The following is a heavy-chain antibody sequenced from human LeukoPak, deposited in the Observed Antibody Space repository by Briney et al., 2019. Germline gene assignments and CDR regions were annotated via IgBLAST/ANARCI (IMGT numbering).Heavy chain of an antibody. J-gene: IGHJ3*02. D-gene: IGHD1-26*01. CDR1: GGSISSYY. CDR2: FYTGGNT. CDR3: ARDNWSYDTDAFDI. Sequence: SETLSLTCTVSGGSISSYYWSWIRQPAGKGLEWIGRFYTGGNTIYNPSLKSRVTMSVDTSKNQFSLRLSSVTAADTAVYYCARDNWSYDTDAFDIWGQGTMVTVPS. V-gene: IGHV4-4*07.